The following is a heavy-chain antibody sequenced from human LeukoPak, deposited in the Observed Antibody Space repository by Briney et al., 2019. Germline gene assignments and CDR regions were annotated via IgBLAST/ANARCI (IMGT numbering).Heavy chain of an antibody. D-gene: IGHD5-12*01. CDR3: VRGYSGYAY. J-gene: IGHJ4*02. V-gene: IGHV3-7*03. Sequence: GGSLRLSCAASGFTFSRYWMNWVRQAPGKGLEWVANIKQDGSEKCYVDSVKGRFTISRDNAKNSLYLQMNSLRAEDTAVYYCVRGYSGYAYWGQGTPVTVSS. CDR2: IKQDGSEK. CDR1: GFTFSRYW.